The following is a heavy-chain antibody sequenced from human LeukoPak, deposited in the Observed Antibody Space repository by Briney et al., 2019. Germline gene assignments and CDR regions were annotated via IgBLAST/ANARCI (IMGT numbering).Heavy chain of an antibody. V-gene: IGHV1-8*01. D-gene: IGHD2-15*01. J-gene: IGHJ4*02. CDR2: MDPKSGNT. CDR3: ARGAPGSYCSGGSCPYFDY. CDR1: GYTFTSYD. Sequence: ASVKVSCKASGYTFTSYDINWVRQATGQGLEWMGWMDPKSGNTGYPQEFQGRVTMTWKTSISTAYMDLSSLRSEDTAVYYCARGAPGSYCSGGSCPYFDYWGQGTLVSVSS.